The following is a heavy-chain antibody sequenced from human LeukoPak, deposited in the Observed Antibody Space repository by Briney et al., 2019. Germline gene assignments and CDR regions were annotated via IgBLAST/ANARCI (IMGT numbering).Heavy chain of an antibody. J-gene: IGHJ4*02. CDR3: ARESHYDSSGYNYFDY. CDR2: IYYGGST. Sequence: SQTLSLTCAVSGGSISSGAYSWNWIRQPPGKSLEWIGYIYYGGSTNYNPSLKSRVTISVDRSKNQFSLKLHSVTAADTAVYYCARESHYDSSGYNYFDYWGQGTLVTVSS. D-gene: IGHD3-22*01. CDR1: GGSISSGAYS. V-gene: IGHV4-30-2*01.